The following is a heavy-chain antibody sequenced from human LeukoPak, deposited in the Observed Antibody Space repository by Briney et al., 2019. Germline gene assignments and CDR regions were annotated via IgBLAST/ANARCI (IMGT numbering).Heavy chain of an antibody. V-gene: IGHV3-74*01. J-gene: IGHJ6*03. CDR1: GFTFSTSW. Sequence: PGGSLRLSCAASGFTFSTSWMHWVRHAPGKGLVWVSRINGDGNITNYADSVKGRFTTSRDSAKNTLYLQMNSLRAEDTAVYYCAREHSGYDFPGRDYYYMDVWGKGTTVTVSS. CDR3: AREHSGYDFPGRDYYYMDV. D-gene: IGHD5-12*01. CDR2: INGDGNIT.